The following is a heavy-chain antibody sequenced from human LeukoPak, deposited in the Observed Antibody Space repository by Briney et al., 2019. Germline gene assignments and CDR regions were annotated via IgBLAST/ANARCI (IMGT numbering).Heavy chain of an antibody. D-gene: IGHD2-2*02. Sequence: ASVKVSCKASGYTFTSYYMYWVRQAPGQGLEWMGLINPSGGSTNYAQKFQGRVTVTRDTSTSTVYMELSSLRSEDTAVYYCARVAAEVVGVPGAIGFGWLRRDYYYMDVWGKGTTVTVSS. CDR3: ARVAAEVVGVPGAIGFGWLRRDYYYMDV. V-gene: IGHV1-46*01. CDR2: INPSGGST. CDR1: GYTFTSYY. J-gene: IGHJ6*03.